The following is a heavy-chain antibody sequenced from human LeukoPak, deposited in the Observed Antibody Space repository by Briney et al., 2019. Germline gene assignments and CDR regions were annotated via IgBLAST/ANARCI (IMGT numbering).Heavy chain of an antibody. Sequence: SETLSLTCTVSGDFISSGGYYWGWIRQPPGKGLAWIGSVYYSGSIFYNPSLESRVTISVDTSKNQFSLKLSSVTAADTAVYYCARQQDSNYYYYYMDVWGKGTTVTVSS. D-gene: IGHD2-15*01. CDR3: ARQQDSNYYYYYMDV. CDR2: VYYSGSI. CDR1: GDFISSGGYY. J-gene: IGHJ6*03. V-gene: IGHV4-39*01.